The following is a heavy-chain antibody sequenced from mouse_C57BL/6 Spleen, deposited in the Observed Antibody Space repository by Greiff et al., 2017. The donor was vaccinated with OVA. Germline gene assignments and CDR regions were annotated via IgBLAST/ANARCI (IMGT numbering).Heavy chain of an antibody. J-gene: IGHJ1*03. V-gene: IGHV3-6*01. CDR2: ISYDGSN. D-gene: IGHD2-5*01. CDR1: GYSITSGYY. Sequence: DVKLQESGPGLVKPSQSLSLTCSVTGYSITSGYYWNWIRQFPGNKLEWMGYISYDGSNNYNPSLKNRISITRDTSKNQFFLKLNSVTTEDTATYYCARAPYSNYSYWYFDVWGTGTTVTVSS. CDR3: ARAPYSNYSYWYFDV.